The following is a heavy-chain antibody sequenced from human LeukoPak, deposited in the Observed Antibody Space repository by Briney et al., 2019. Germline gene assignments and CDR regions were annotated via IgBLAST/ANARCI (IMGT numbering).Heavy chain of an antibody. Sequence: GASVKVSCKASGYTFTSYDINWVRQATGQGLEWMGWMNPNSGNTGYAQKFQGRVTITRNTSISTAYMELSSLRSEGTAVYYCARRYSSSSFINWFDPWGQGTLVTVSS. CDR3: ARRYSSSSFINWFDP. CDR2: MNPNSGNT. V-gene: IGHV1-8*03. D-gene: IGHD6-6*01. CDR1: GYTFTSYD. J-gene: IGHJ5*02.